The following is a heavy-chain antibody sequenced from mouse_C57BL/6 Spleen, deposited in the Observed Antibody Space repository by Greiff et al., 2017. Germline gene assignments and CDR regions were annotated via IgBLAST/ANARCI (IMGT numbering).Heavy chain of an antibody. J-gene: IGHJ4*01. CDR2: ISSGGDYI. Sequence: EVMLVESGEGLVKPGGSLKLSCAASGFTFSSYAMSWVRQTPEKRLEWVAYISSGGDYIYYADTVKGRFTISRDNARNTLYLQMSSLKSEDTAMYYCARDFYYGYDRAMDYWGQGTSVTVSS. CDR1: GFTFSSYA. D-gene: IGHD2-2*01. V-gene: IGHV5S21*01. CDR3: ARDFYYGYDRAMDY.